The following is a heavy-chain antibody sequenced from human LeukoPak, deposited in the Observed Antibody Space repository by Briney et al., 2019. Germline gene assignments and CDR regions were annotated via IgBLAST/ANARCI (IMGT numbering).Heavy chain of an antibody. D-gene: IGHD3-9*01. V-gene: IGHV3-33*01. CDR1: GFTLSNYG. Sequence: PGRSLRLSCAASGFTLSNYGMHWVGQAPGKGLEWVALIGYDGSNKYYPDSLKGRFTISRDNSKNTLYLQMNSLRAEDTAVYYCARDRYFDSSYGMDVWGKGATVTVSS. J-gene: IGHJ6*04. CDR3: ARDRYFDSSYGMDV. CDR2: IGYDGSNK.